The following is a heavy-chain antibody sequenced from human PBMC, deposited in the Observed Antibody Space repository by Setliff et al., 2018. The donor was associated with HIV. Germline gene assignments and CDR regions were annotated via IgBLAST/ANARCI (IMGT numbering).Heavy chain of an antibody. Sequence: SETLSLTCTVSGGSVSSGSYYWSWIRQPPGKGLEWIGEISHSGGTNDNPSLKSRVTMSVDTSKNQFSLKLSSVTAADTAVYYCVRHDSGGYYSLDYWGQGTLVTVSS. CDR2: ISHSGGT. J-gene: IGHJ4*02. V-gene: IGHV4-61*01. D-gene: IGHD3-22*01. CDR1: GGSVSSGSYY. CDR3: VRHDSGGYYSLDY.